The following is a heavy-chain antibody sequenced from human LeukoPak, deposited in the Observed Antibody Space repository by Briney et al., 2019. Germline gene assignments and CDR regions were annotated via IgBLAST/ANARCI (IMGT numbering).Heavy chain of an antibody. CDR2: INHSGST. CDR3: AREGKRPQLLFEIRRNWFDP. CDR1: GGSISSGGYY. V-gene: IGHV4-39*07. D-gene: IGHD2-2*01. J-gene: IGHJ5*02. Sequence: SETLSLTCTVSGGSISSGGYYWSWIRQPPGKGLEWIGEINHSGSTNYNPSLKSRVTISVDTSKNQFSLKLSSVTAADTAVYYCAREGKRPQLLFEIRRNWFDPWGQGTLVTVSS.